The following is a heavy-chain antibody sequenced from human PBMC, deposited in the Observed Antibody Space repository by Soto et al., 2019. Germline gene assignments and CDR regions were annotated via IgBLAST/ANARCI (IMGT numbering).Heavy chain of an antibody. D-gene: IGHD3-22*01. CDR2: IWYDGSNK. CDR1: GFTFSRYG. Sequence: SGGSLRLSCAASGFTFSRYGMHWFRQAPGKGLEWVAVIWYDGSNKYYADSVKGRFTISRDNSKNTLYLQMNSLRAEDTAVYYCTTYYYDSSGHNSNDYWGQGTLVTVSS. J-gene: IGHJ4*02. V-gene: IGHV3-33*01. CDR3: TTYYYDSSGHNSNDY.